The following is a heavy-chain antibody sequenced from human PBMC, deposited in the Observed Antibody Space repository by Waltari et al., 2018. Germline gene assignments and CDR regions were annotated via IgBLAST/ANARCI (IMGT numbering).Heavy chain of an antibody. Sequence: EVQLVESGGGLVRPGGSVSLPRAASGFTFNTYWLHWVRQAPGKGLVWVARINSEGSLISYAASVKGRFTISRDNAKNTLYLQMNSLRAEDTAVYYCARGGGSLDYWGQGTQVTVSS. V-gene: IGHV3-74*01. CDR2: INSEGSLI. J-gene: IGHJ4*02. CDR1: GFTFNTYW. D-gene: IGHD3-10*01. CDR3: ARGGGSLDY.